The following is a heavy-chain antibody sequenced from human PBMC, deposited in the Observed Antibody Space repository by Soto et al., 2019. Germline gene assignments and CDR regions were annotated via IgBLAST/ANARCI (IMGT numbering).Heavy chain of an antibody. CDR2: INAGNGNT. CDR3: AIAVAGTVTWFDP. Sequence: ASVKVSCKASGYTVTSYAMHWVRQAPGQRLEWMGWINAGNGNTKYSQKFQGRVTITRDTSASTAYMELRSLRSEDTAVYYCAIAVAGTVTWFDPWGQGPLVTVSS. J-gene: IGHJ5*02. CDR1: GYTVTSYA. V-gene: IGHV1-3*01. D-gene: IGHD6-19*01.